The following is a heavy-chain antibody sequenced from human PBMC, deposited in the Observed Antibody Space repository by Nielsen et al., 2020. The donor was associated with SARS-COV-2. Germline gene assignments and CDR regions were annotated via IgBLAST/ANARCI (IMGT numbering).Heavy chain of an antibody. J-gene: IGHJ4*02. CDR3: AREGKGSYDILTGYFLAVDY. V-gene: IGHV4-34*01. Sequence: WIRQPPGKGLEWIGEINHSGSTNYNPSLKSRVTISVDTSKNQFSLKLSSVTAADTAVYYCAREGKGSYDILTGYFLAVDYWGQGTLVTVSS. D-gene: IGHD3-9*01. CDR2: INHSGST.